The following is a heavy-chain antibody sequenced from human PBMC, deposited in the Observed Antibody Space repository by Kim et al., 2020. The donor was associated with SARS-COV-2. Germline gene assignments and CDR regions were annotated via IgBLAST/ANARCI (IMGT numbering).Heavy chain of an antibody. Sequence: GGSLRLSCAASGFTFSSYGMHWVRQAPGKGLEWVAVIWYDGSNKYYADSVKGRFTISRDNSKNTLYLQMNSLRAEDTAVYYCARVTYYYDSSGYYSGYYFDYWGQGTLVTVSS. J-gene: IGHJ4*02. CDR2: IWYDGSNK. CDR1: GFTFSSYG. CDR3: ARVTYYYDSSGYYSGYYFDY. V-gene: IGHV3-33*01. D-gene: IGHD3-22*01.